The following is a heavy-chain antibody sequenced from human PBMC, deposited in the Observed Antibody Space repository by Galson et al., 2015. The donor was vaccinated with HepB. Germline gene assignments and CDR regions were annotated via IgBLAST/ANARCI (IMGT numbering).Heavy chain of an antibody. D-gene: IGHD6-19*01. Sequence: SLRLSCAASGFTFSSYAMHWVRQAPGKGLEYVSAISSNGGSTYYADSVKGRFTISRDNSKNTLYLQMSSLRAEDTAVYYCVNGRSSGWYYFDYWGQGTLVTVSS. J-gene: IGHJ4*02. V-gene: IGHV3-64D*06. CDR1: GFTFSSYA. CDR3: VNGRSSGWYYFDY. CDR2: ISSNGGST.